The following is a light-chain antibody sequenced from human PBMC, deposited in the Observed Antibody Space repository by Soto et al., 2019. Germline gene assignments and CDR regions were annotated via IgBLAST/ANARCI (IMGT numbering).Light chain of an antibody. CDR1: QNITTH. V-gene: IGKV1-16*01. CDR2: AAT. J-gene: IGKJ4*01. Sequence: DIQTTPSPPSLSASVGDRVTIGCRASQNITTHLAWFQQKPGKAPKSLSYAATNFQGGVPSRFSGTGSVTEFSLTISSLQPEDVATYYCQQYERYPPSLGGGTKLDI. CDR3: QQYERYPPS.